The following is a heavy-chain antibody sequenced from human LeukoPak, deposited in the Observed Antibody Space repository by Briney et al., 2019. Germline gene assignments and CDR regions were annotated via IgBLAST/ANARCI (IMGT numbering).Heavy chain of an antibody. CDR1: GYTFTGYY. J-gene: IGHJ4*02. CDR3: ARTAAGTVDY. CDR2: INPNSGGT. V-gene: IGHV1-2*02. Sequence: ASVTVSCKASGYTFTGYYMHRVRQAPGQGLEWMGWINPNSGGTNYAQKFQGRVTMTRDTSISTAYMELSRLRSDDTAVYYCARTAAGTVDYWGQGTLVTVSS. D-gene: IGHD1-14*01.